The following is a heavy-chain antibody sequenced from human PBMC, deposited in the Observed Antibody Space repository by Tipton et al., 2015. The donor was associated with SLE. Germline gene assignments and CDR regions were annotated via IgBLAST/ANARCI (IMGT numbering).Heavy chain of an antibody. J-gene: IGHJ4*02. D-gene: IGHD2-8*01. Sequence: GLVKPSETLSLTCAVYGGSFSGYYWSWIRQPPEKGLEWIGEINHSGSTNYNPSLKSRVTISVDTSKNQFSLKLSSVTAADTAVYYCASMVYASYWGQGTLVTVSS. CDR1: GGSFSGYY. CDR3: ASMVYASY. V-gene: IGHV4-34*01. CDR2: INHSGST.